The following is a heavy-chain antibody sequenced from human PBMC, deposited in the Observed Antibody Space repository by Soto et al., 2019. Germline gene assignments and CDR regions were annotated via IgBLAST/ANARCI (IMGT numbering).Heavy chain of an antibody. D-gene: IGHD5-12*01. CDR3: AKEGGYSGYDHYFDY. Sequence: GGSLRLSCAASGFTFSSYAMSWVRQAPGKGLEWVSAISVSGSSTYYADSVKGRFTISRDNSKNTLYLQMNSLRAEDTAVYYCAKEGGYSGYDHYFDYWGQGTLVTVSS. CDR1: GFTFSSYA. V-gene: IGHV3-23*01. J-gene: IGHJ4*02. CDR2: ISVSGSST.